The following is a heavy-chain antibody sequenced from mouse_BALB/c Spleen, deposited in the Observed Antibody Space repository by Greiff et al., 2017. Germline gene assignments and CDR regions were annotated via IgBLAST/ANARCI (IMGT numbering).Heavy chain of an antibody. CDR2: INSGGSYT. J-gene: IGHJ2*01. V-gene: IGHV5-6*03. D-gene: IGHD4-1*01. CDR3: ARPNWDYFDY. CDR1: GFTFSSYG. Sequence: EVKLMESGGGLVQPGGSLKLSCAASGFTFSSYGMSWVRQTPDKRLELVATINSGGSYTYYPDSVKGRFTISRDNAKNTLYLQMSSLRSEDTAMYYCARPNWDYFDYWGQGTTLTVSS.